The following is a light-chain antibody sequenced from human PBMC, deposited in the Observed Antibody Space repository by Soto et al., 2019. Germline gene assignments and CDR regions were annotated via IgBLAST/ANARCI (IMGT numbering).Light chain of an antibody. J-gene: IGKJ2*01. Sequence: DIVMTQTPLSSPVTLGQPASISCRSSQSLVHNNGNTYFSWLQQRPGQPPRLLIYEISNRFSGVPDRFSGSGAGTDFTLKISRVEAEDVGVYYCMQATEFPNTFGQGTKLEIK. V-gene: IGKV2-24*01. CDR2: EIS. CDR3: MQATEFPNT. CDR1: QSLVHNNGNTY.